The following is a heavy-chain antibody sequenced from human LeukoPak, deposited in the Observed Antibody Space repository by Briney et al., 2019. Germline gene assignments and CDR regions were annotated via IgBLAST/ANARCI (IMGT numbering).Heavy chain of an antibody. J-gene: IGHJ5*02. CDR1: GFTFSIYS. CDR2: IGSSGTTT. D-gene: IGHD2-21*02. V-gene: IGHV3-48*04. Sequence: GGSLRLSCAASGFTFSIYSMNWVRQAPGRGLEWLSYIGSSGTTTYYADSVKGRFTISRDNAKTSLYLQMNSLRAEDTAVYYCARATAPGNWFDPWGQGTLVTVSS. CDR3: ARATAPGNWFDP.